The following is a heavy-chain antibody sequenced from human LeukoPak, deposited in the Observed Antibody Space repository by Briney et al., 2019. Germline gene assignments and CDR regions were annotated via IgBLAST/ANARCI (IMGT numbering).Heavy chain of an antibody. D-gene: IGHD5-18*01. CDR1: GDSISGGGYY. J-gene: IGHJ4*02. V-gene: IGHV4-31*03. CDR3: VRERVVADTGMTLIDN. Sequence: SQTLSLTCNVSGDSISGGGYYWSWIRQHPGKGLECIGYIFDSGSTYYNLAFKSRVTISIDTSRNHFALNLRSVTAAATAAYYCVRERVVADTGMTLIDNWGQGTLVTVSS. CDR2: IFDSGST.